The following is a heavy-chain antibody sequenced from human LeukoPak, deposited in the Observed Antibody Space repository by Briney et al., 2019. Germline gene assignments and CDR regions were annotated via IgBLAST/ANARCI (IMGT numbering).Heavy chain of an antibody. CDR1: GFTFDDYT. CDR3: AKEVVAAAGTGFDY. V-gene: IGHV3-43*01. CDR2: ISWDGGST. D-gene: IGHD6-13*01. J-gene: IGHJ4*02. Sequence: GGSLRLSCAASGFTFDDYTMHWVRQAPGKGLEWVSLISWDGGSTYYADSVKGRFTISRDNSKNTLYLQMNSLRAEDTAIYYCAKEVVAAAGTGFDYWGQGTLVTVSS.